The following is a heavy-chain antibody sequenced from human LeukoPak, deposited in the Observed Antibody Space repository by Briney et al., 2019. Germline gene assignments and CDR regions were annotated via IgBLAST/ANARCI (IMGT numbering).Heavy chain of an antibody. J-gene: IGHJ4*02. CDR3: ARAGRVVPDDY. CDR1: GFTFSSYE. Sequence: GGSLRLSCAASGFTFSSYEMNWVRQAPGKGLEWVSYISSSGSTIYYADSVKGRFTISRDNAKNSLYLQMNSLRAEDTAVYYCARAGRVVPDDYWGQGTLVTVSS. V-gene: IGHV3-48*03. CDR2: ISSSGSTI. D-gene: IGHD2-2*01.